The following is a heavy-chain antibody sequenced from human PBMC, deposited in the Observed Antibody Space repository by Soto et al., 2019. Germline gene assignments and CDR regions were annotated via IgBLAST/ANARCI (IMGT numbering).Heavy chain of an antibody. CDR3: AKDPGYCSGGSCEGYFDY. J-gene: IGHJ4*02. D-gene: IGHD2-15*01. CDR1: GFTFSSYA. Sequence: SCAASGFTFSSYAMSWVRQAPGKGLEWVSAISGSGGSTYYADSVKGRFTISRDNSKNTLYLQMNSLRAEDTAVYYCAKDPGYCSGGSCEGYFDYWGQGTLVTVSS. V-gene: IGHV3-23*01. CDR2: ISGSGGST.